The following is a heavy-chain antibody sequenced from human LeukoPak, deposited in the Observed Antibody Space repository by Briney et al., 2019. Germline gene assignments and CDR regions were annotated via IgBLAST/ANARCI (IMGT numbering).Heavy chain of an antibody. CDR3: ARGDGYNLGADY. CDR2: INPNSGGT. Sequence: ASVTVSFMASGYTFTDYYMHWVRQAPGQGLEWMGWINPNSGGTNYAQKFQGRVTMTRDTSISTAYMELSRLRSDDTAVYYCARGDGYNLGADYWGQGTLVTVSS. J-gene: IGHJ4*02. V-gene: IGHV1-2*02. CDR1: GYTFTDYY. D-gene: IGHD5-24*01.